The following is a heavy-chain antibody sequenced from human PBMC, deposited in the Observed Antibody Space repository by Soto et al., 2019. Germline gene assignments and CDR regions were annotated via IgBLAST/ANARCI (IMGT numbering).Heavy chain of an antibody. V-gene: IGHV6-1*01. CDR3: ARDEYCSSTSCYVFAFDI. CDR1: GDSVSSNSAA. CDR2: TYYRSKWYN. D-gene: IGHD2-2*01. J-gene: IGHJ3*02. Sequence: PSQTLSLTCAISGDSVSSNSAAWNWIRQSPSRGLEWLGRTYYRSKWYNDYAVSVKSRITINPDTSKNQFSLQLNSVTPEDTAVYYYARDEYCSSTSCYVFAFDIWGQGTMVTVSS.